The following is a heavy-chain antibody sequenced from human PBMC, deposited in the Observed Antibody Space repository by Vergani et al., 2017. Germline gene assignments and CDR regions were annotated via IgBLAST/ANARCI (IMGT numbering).Heavy chain of an antibody. CDR1: GFTFSSYS. V-gene: IGHV3-21*01. Sequence: EVQLVESGGGLVKPGGSLRLSCAASGFTFSSYSMNWVRQAPGKGQEWVSSISSRSSYIYYADAVKGRFTISRDNAKNALHLQMNSLRAEDTAVYYCAREGWDYGMDVWGQGTTVTVSS. D-gene: IGHD3-16*01. J-gene: IGHJ6*02. CDR2: ISSRSSYI. CDR3: AREGWDYGMDV.